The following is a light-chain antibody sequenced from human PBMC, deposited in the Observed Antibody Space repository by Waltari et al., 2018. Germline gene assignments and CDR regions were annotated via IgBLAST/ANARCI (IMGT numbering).Light chain of an antibody. CDR2: ESS. J-gene: IGLJ3*02. Sequence: QSALNQQASVSATPAQSITIACTQTRSDVGWYHLVPWYQQHPGNAPTLMIYESSKRPSGVSTRFSGSKSGNTASLTISGLQAEDEADYYCCSYTTSSTWVFGGGTRLTVL. V-gene: IGLV2-23*01. CDR3: CSYTTSSTWV. CDR1: RSDVGWYHL.